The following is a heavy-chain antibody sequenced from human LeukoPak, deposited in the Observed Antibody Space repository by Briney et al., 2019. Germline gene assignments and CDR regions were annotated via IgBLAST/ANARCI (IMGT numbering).Heavy chain of an antibody. CDR2: INPNSGGT. CDR3: ARDPDGFDI. J-gene: IGHJ3*02. CDR1: GYTFTGYY. V-gene: IGHV1-2*02. Sequence: ASVKVSCKASGYTFTGYYMHWVRQAPGQGLEWMGWINPNSGGTNYAQKFQGRVTMTRDTSISTAYMELSSLRSDDTAVFYCARDPDGFDIWGQGTMVTVSS.